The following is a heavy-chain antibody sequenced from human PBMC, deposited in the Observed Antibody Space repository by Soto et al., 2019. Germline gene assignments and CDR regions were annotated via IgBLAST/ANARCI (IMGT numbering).Heavy chain of an antibody. D-gene: IGHD2-2*01. J-gene: IGHJ6*02. V-gene: IGHV5-10-1*01. CDR1: GYSFTSYW. Sequence: PGESLKISCKGSGYSFTSYWISWVRQMPGKGLEWMGRIDPSDSYTNYSPSFQGHVTISAGKSISTAYLQWSSLKASDTAMYYCARLDIVVVPAASKLSYYYGMDVWGQGTTVTVSS. CDR3: ARLDIVVVPAASKLSYYYGMDV. CDR2: IDPSDSYT.